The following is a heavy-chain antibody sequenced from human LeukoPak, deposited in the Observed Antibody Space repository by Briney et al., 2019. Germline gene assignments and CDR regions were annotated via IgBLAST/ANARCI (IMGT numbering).Heavy chain of an antibody. CDR2: ISSSGSTI. Sequence: GGSLRLSCAASGFTFSTYWMSWVRQAPGKGLEWVSYISSSGSTIYYADSVKGRFTISRDNAKNSLYLQMNSLRAEDTAVYYCARLGDCSSTSCFYYYYYMDVWGKGTTVTVSS. CDR3: ARLGDCSSTSCFYYYYYMDV. D-gene: IGHD2-2*01. V-gene: IGHV3-48*04. CDR1: GFTFSTYW. J-gene: IGHJ6*03.